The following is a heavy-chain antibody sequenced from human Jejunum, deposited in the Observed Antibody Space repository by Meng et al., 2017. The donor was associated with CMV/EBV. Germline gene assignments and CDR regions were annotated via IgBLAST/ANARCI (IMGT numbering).Heavy chain of an antibody. Sequence: CSVSGDSLNPDGHYWNWVRQPPGKGLEWIGYILNTGATYYSPSLRSRVSMSVDTSRSQFSLNLRSVTVADTAVYYCATGGDSRKVGYWGQGALVTVSS. J-gene: IGHJ4*02. CDR3: ATGGDSRKVGY. V-gene: IGHV4-30-4*01. CDR2: ILNTGAT. D-gene: IGHD3-22*01. CDR1: GDSLNPDGHY.